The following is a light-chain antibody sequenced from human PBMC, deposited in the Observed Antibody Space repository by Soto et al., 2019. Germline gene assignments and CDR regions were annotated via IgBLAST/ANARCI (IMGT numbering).Light chain of an antibody. CDR3: TSDTSSSTLV. CDR2: DVS. CDR1: SSDVGGYNY. Sequence: QSVLTQPASVSGSPGQSVTISCTGTSSDVGGYNYVSWYQQHPGTATKLMIYDVSNRPSGVASRFAGSTSGNTASLTISGLQADDDADYYCTSDTSSSTLVFGAGTKLTVL. J-gene: IGLJ1*01. V-gene: IGLV2-14*01.